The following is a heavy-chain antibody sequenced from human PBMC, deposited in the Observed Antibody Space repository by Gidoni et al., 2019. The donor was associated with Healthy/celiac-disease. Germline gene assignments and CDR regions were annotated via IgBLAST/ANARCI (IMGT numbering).Heavy chain of an antibody. CDR2: IKSKTDGGTT. V-gene: IGHV3-15*01. CDR3: TTGLDYAVYY. J-gene: IGHJ4*02. CDR1: GFTFSNAG. Sequence: EVQLVDSGGGLVKPGGSLRLSFSLSGFTFSNAGMSWVRQAPGKGLEWVGRIKSKTDGGTTDYAAPVKGRFTISRDDSKNTLYLQMNSLKTEDTAVYYCTTGLDYAVYYWGQGTLVTVSS. D-gene: IGHD4-17*01.